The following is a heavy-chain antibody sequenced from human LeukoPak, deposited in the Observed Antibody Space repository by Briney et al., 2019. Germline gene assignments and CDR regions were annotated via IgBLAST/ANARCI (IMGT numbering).Heavy chain of an antibody. CDR1: GGSFSGYY. J-gene: IGHJ5*02. CDR2: INHSGST. Sequence: SETLSLTCAVYGGSFSGYYWSWIRQPPGKGLEWIGEINHSGSTNYNPSLKSRVTISVDTSKNQFSLKLSSVTAADTAVYYCARDKHGYGDYGGWFDPWGQGTLVTVSS. D-gene: IGHD4-17*01. CDR3: ARDKHGYGDYGGWFDP. V-gene: IGHV4-34*01.